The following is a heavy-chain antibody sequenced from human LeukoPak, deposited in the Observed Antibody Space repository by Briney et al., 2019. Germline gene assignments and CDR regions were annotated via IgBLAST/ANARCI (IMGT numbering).Heavy chain of an antibody. V-gene: IGHV5-51*01. J-gene: IGHJ6*03. CDR1: GYSFTRNW. D-gene: IGHD3-10*01. CDR3: ARPVREAETDGVYYMDV. CDR2: LYPGDSDT. Sequence: GESLKISCKGSGYSFTRNWIGWVRQMPGKGLEWMGILYPGDSDTRYSPSFLGQVTISAHKSISTSYLQWSNLKASDTAMYYCARPVREAETDGVYYMDVWGKGTTVTVSS.